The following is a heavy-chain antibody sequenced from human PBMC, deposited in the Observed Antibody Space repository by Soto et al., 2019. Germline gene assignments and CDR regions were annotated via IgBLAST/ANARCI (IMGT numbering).Heavy chain of an antibody. CDR1: GFSLTTSGLS. CDR2: IYWDDDK. J-gene: IGHJ4*01. D-gene: IGHD4-17*01. CDR3: ALQTTVTQAFDK. Sequence: QITLRESGPTLVKPTQTLTLTCYFSGFSLTTSGLSVAWTRQPPGKALEWLTLIYWDDDKRYSPTLKSRLTITRDTSKNQVVLRMTNLDPVDTATYYCALQTTVTQAFDKWGNGTLVTVSS. V-gene: IGHV2-5*02.